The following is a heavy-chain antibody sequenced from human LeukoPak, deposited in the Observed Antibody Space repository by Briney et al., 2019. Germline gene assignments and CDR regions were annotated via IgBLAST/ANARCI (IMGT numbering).Heavy chain of an antibody. CDR3: ARGTPYGSGSYYSQFDF. CDR1: GFTFSSYW. J-gene: IGHJ4*02. CDR2: ISYDGSNK. D-gene: IGHD3-10*01. Sequence: PGGSLRLSCAASGFTFSSYWMSWVRQAPGKGLEWVAVISYDGSNKYNADSVKGRFTISRDNSKNTLYLQMNSLRAEDTAVYYCARGTPYGSGSYYSQFDFWGQGTLVTVSS. V-gene: IGHV3-30*03.